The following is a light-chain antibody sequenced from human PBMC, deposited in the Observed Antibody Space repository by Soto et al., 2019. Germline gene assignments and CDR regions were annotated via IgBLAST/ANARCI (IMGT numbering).Light chain of an antibody. J-gene: IGLJ1*01. CDR2: GTT. Sequence: SVLRQPPSVSGAPGQRVTISCTGSSSNIGAGYDVHWYQQLPGTAPKLIIYGTTNRPSGVPDRFSGSTSGTSASLAITGLQAEDEADYYCQSYDGTLSGSYVFGIGTKVTVL. V-gene: IGLV1-40*01. CDR1: SSNIGAGYD. CDR3: QSYDGTLSGSYV.